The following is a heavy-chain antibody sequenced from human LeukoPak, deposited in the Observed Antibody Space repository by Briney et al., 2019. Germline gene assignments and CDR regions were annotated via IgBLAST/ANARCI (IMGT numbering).Heavy chain of an antibody. J-gene: IGHJ4*02. CDR1: GYSISSGYY. D-gene: IGHD5-12*01. Sequence: SETLSLTCTVSGYSISSGYYWGWIRQPPGKGLEWIGSIYHSGSTYYNPSLKSRVTISVDTSKNQFSLKLSSVTAADTAVYYCARASGYDPLFDYWGQGTLVTVSS. CDR2: IYHSGST. V-gene: IGHV4-38-2*02. CDR3: ARASGYDPLFDY.